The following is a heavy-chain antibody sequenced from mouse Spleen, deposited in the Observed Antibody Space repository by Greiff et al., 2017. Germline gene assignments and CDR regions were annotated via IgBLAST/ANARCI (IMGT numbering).Heavy chain of an antibody. CDR3: ARSGDGYSRGYAMDY. V-gene: IGHV1-69*01. D-gene: IGHD2-3*01. J-gene: IGHJ4*01. CDR2: IDPSDSYT. Sequence: QVQLQQPGAELVMPGASVKLSCKASGYTFTSYWMHWVKQRPGQGLEWIGEIDPSDSYTNYNQKFKGKATLTVDKSSSTAYMQLSSLTSEDSAVYYCARSGDGYSRGYAMDYWGQGTSVTVSS. CDR1: GYTFTSYW.